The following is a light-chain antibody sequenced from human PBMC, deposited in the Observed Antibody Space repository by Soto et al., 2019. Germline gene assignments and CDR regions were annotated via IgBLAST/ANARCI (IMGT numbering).Light chain of an antibody. J-gene: IGKJ1*01. V-gene: IGKV3-20*01. CDR3: QHYNSYSEA. Sequence: EIMLTQSPGTLSLSPGERATLSCRASQSVTSTHLAWYQQKPGQAPRLLIYSASSRATGIPDRFSGSGSGTDFTLTISGLQPEDFATYYCQHYNSYSEAFGQRTKVDVK. CDR1: QSVTSTH. CDR2: SAS.